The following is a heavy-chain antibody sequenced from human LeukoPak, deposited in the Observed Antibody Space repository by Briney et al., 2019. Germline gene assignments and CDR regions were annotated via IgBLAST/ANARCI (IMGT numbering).Heavy chain of an antibody. Sequence: GESLKISCKGSGYSFISYWIGWVRQMPGKGLEWMGIIYPGDSDTRYSPSFQGQVTISADKSISTAYLQWSSLKASDTAIYYCARPKTLGGYNYEFEFWGQGTLVTVSS. D-gene: IGHD5-18*01. V-gene: IGHV5-51*01. CDR1: GYSFISYW. CDR2: IYPGDSDT. CDR3: ARPKTLGGYNYEFEF. J-gene: IGHJ4*02.